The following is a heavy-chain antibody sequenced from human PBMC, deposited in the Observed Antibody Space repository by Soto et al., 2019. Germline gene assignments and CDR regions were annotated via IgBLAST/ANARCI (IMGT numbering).Heavy chain of an antibody. CDR2: IKGDGSST. CDR3: ARGGYGACYFDL. CDR1: GFTFSSYW. Sequence: EVQLVESGGGLVQPGGSLRLSCAASGFTFSSYWMHWIRQGPGKGLVWVSRIKGDGSSTSYADSVKGRFTISRDNAKNTVYLQMNSLRAEDTAVYYCARGGYGACYFDLWGRGTLVTVSS. V-gene: IGHV3-74*01. J-gene: IGHJ2*01. D-gene: IGHD5-18*01.